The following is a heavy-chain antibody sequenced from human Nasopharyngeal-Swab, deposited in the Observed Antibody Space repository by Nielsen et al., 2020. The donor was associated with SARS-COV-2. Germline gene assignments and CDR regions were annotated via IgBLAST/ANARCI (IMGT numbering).Heavy chain of an antibody. CDR2: ISGSGGST. Sequence: GESLKISCAASGFTFSSYAMSWVRQAPGKGLEWVSAISGSGGSTYYADSVKGRFTISRDNSKNTLYLQMNSLRAEDTAVYYCAKVVRGYCGGDCPDWYFDLWGRGTLVTVPS. J-gene: IGHJ2*01. V-gene: IGHV3-23*01. CDR3: AKVVRGYCGGDCPDWYFDL. CDR1: GFTFSSYA. D-gene: IGHD2-21*02.